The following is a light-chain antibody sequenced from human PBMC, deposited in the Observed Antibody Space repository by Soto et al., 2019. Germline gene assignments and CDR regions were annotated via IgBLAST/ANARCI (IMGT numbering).Light chain of an antibody. CDR3: QQYGSSPHT. CDR1: QSVSSSY. CDR2: GAS. V-gene: IGKV3-20*01. J-gene: IGKJ2*01. Sequence: EIVLTQSPGTLSLSPGERATLSCRASQSVSSSYLAWYQHKPGQAPRLLIYGASSRVTGIPDRFSGSGSGTDFTLTISRLEPEDFAVHYCQQYGSSPHTFGQGTKLEIK.